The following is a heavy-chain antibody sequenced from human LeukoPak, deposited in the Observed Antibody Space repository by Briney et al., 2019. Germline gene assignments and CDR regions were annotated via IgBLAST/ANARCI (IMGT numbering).Heavy chain of an antibody. CDR2: LYHSGST. J-gene: IGHJ4*02. V-gene: IGHV4-38-2*02. CDR1: GYSISSGYY. Sequence: SETLSLTCTVSGYSISSGYYWGWIRQPPGKGLEWIGSLYHSGSTYYNPSLKSRVTISVDTSKNQFSLKLSSATAADTAVYYCARDHYIVGPTKFDYWGQGTLVTVSS. CDR3: ARDHYIVGPTKFDY. D-gene: IGHD1-26*01.